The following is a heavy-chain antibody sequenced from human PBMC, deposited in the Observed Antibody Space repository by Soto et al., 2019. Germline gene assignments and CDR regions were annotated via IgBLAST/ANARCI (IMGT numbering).Heavy chain of an antibody. CDR2: VPFSGGT. D-gene: IGHD5-12*01. V-gene: IGHV4-61*01. CDR3: ARNNRATFDYHYYGMEV. CDR1: GGSVSGGSYQ. Sequence: QVQLQESGPGLAKPSETLSLTCSVSGGSVSGGSYQWTWIRQPPGKGLEWIGYVPFSGGTTYNPSRESSVTISIDTSRDQFSLKLTSLAAADTAVYFWARNNRATFDYHYYGMEVWGQGTTVTGSS. J-gene: IGHJ6*02.